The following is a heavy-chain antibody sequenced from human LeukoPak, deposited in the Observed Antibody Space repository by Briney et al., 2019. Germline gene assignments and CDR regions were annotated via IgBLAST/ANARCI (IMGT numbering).Heavy chain of an antibody. CDR2: INHSGST. CDR1: GGSFSGYY. V-gene: IGHV4-34*01. J-gene: IGHJ4*02. CDR3: ARGRVYYAPFHY. Sequence: PSETLSLTCAVFGGSFSGYYWSWIRQPPGKGLEWIGEINHSGSTNYNPSLKSRVTISGDMSKNQFSLKLSSVTAADTAVYYCARGRVYYAPFHYWGQGTLVTVSS. D-gene: IGHD3-10*01.